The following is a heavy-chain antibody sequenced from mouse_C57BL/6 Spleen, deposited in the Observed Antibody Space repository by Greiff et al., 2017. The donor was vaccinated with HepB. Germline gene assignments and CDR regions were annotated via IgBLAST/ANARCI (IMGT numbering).Heavy chain of an antibody. CDR2: IDPSDSYT. CDR3: ARKGVYFYAMDY. V-gene: IGHV1-69*01. D-gene: IGHD1-1*01. J-gene: IGHJ4*01. Sequence: QVQLQQPGAELVMPGASVKLSCKASGYTFTSYWMHWVKQRPGQGLEWIGEIDPSDSYTNYNQKFKGKSTLTVDKSSSTAYMQLSSLTSEDSAVYYRARKGVYFYAMDYWGQGTSVTVSS. CDR1: GYTFTSYW.